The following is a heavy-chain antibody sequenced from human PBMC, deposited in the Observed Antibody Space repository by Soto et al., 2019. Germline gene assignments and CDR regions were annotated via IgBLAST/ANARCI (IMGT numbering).Heavy chain of an antibody. J-gene: IGHJ6*03. CDR3: ARADTQVGYCSGGSCYSYYYYMDV. V-gene: IGHV3-48*01. CDR1: GFTFSSYS. D-gene: IGHD2-15*01. CDR2: ISSSSSTI. Sequence: GGSLRLSCAASGFTFSSYSMNWVRQAPGKGLEWVSYISSSSSTIYYADSVKGRFTISRDNAKNSLYLQMNSLRAEDTAVYYCARADTQVGYCSGGSCYSYYYYMDVWGKGTTVTVSS.